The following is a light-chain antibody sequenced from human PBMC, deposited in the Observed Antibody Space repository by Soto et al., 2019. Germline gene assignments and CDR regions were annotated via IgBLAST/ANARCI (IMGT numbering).Light chain of an antibody. Sequence: QSALTQPPSASGSPGQSVAISCTGSNSDVGAYNYVSWYQRHPGKAPKLVISEVSKRPSGVPDRFSGSKSGNTASLTVSGLQAEDEADYYCSSYAGSGIWVFGGGTKLTVL. V-gene: IGLV2-8*01. J-gene: IGLJ3*02. CDR2: EVS. CDR3: SSYAGSGIWV. CDR1: NSDVGAYNY.